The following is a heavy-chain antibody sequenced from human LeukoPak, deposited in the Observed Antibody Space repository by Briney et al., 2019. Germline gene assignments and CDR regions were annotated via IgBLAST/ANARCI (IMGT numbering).Heavy chain of an antibody. V-gene: IGHV3-9*03. CDR1: GFTFDDYA. Sequence: GGSLRLSCAASGFTFDDYAMHWVRQAPGKGLEWVSGISWNSGSIGYADSVKGRFTISRDNAKNSLYPQMNSLRAEDMALYYCAKEKGFTGAFDIWGQGTMVTVSS. CDR3: AKEKGFTGAFDI. J-gene: IGHJ3*02. CDR2: ISWNSGSI.